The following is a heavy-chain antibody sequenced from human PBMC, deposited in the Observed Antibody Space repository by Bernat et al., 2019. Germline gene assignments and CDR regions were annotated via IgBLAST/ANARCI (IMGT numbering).Heavy chain of an antibody. Sequence: QVQLAQPGAEVKKPGASVKVSCKASGYIFTDYFIQWVRQAPGQGLEWMGRINSDTGVTTSTQKFKGRVTMTRDTSISTAYMELSSLTSDDTAVYYCARDLASTAFWEFDYWGRGTQVTVSS. V-gene: IGHV1-2*06. D-gene: IGHD2-21*02. CDR3: ARDLASTAFWEFDY. CDR2: INSDTGVT. CDR1: GYIFTDYF. J-gene: IGHJ4*02.